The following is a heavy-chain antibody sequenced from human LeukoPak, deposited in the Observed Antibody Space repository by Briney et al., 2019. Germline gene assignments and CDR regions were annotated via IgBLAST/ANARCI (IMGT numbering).Heavy chain of an antibody. J-gene: IGHJ4*02. V-gene: IGHV3-30*18. CDR1: GFNVSTNS. Sequence: GGSLRLSCTVSGFNVSTNSMSWVRQAPGKGLEWVAVISYDGSNKYYADSVKGRFTISRDNSKNTLYLQMNSLRAEDTAVYYCAKDDYGDGTQVDYWGQGALVTVSS. CDR2: ISYDGSNK. CDR3: AKDDYGDGTQVDY. D-gene: IGHD4-17*01.